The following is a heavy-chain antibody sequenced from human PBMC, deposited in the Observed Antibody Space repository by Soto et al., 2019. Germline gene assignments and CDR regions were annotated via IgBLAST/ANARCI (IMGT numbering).Heavy chain of an antibody. CDR2: LDGAGGST. Sequence: GGSLRLSCLASGFTFSDFAMTWVRHVPGRGLEWVASLDGAGGSTYYAESVRGRFSISRDNSQNTLFLQMKRLTVDDTAIYYCAAPRDACGSGVSWFTYGMDIWGQGTTVTVSS. J-gene: IGHJ6*02. V-gene: IGHV3-23*01. CDR1: GFTFSDFA. CDR3: AAPRDACGSGVSWFTYGMDI. D-gene: IGHD3-10*01.